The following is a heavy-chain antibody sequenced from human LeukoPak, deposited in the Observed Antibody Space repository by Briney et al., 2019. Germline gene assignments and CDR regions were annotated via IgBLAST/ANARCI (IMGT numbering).Heavy chain of an antibody. J-gene: IGHJ3*02. V-gene: IGHV3-74*01. D-gene: IGHD6-19*01. Sequence: GGSLRLSCAASGFTFSSYWMHWVRQAPGKGLVWVSRINSDGSSTSYADSVKGRFTISRDNAKNTLYLQMNSLRAEDTAVYYCARKVTKEWLDVFDAFDIWGQGTVVTVSS. CDR3: ARKVTKEWLDVFDAFDI. CDR1: GFTFSSYW. CDR2: INSDGSST.